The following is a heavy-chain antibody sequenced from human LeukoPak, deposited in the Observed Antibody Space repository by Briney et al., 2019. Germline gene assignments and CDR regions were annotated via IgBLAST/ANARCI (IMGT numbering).Heavy chain of an antibody. D-gene: IGHD2-8*01. CDR2: IYYSGST. V-gene: IGHV4-39*07. J-gene: IGHJ4*02. CDR1: GGSISSSSYY. CDR3: ARDAPPSYEAGYFDY. Sequence: QSSETLSLTCTVSGGSISSSSYYWGWIRQPPGKGREWIGSIYYSGSTYYNPSLKSRVTISVDTSKNQFSLKLSSVTAADTAVYYCARDAPPSYEAGYFDYWGQGTLVTVSS.